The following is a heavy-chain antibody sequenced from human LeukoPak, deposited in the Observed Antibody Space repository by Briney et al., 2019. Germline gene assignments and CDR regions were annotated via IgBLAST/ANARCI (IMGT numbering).Heavy chain of an antibody. Sequence: GGSLRLSCAASGFTFSGYWMTWVRQAPGKGLEWVANVSPDGDNKRYVESVKGRFTISRDNAKNSFYLRMNSLRAEDTAVYYCAKDHKRDGNRYFDFWGQGTLVTVSS. J-gene: IGHJ4*02. CDR2: VSPDGDNK. D-gene: IGHD1-14*01. V-gene: IGHV3-7*01. CDR3: AKDHKRDGNRYFDF. CDR1: GFTFSGYW.